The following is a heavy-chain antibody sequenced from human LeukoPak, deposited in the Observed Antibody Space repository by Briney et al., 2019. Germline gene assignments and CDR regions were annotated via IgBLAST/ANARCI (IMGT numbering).Heavy chain of an antibody. J-gene: IGHJ5*02. Sequence: GASVKVSCKASGYTFTSYYMHWVRQAPGQGLEWMGIINPSGGSTSYAQKFQGRVTMTRDTSTSTVYMELSSLRSEDTAVYYCARDHVRKKVVVAATQHWFDPWGQGTLVTVSS. V-gene: IGHV1-46*01. CDR2: INPSGGST. D-gene: IGHD2-15*01. CDR3: ARDHVRKKVVVAATQHWFDP. CDR1: GYTFTSYY.